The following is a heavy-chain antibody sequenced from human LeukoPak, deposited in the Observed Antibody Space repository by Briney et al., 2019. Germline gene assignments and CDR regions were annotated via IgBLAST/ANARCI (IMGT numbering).Heavy chain of an antibody. Sequence: SQTLSLTCGISGDSVSSSSATWHWFRQSPSRGLEWLGRTYYKSKWYNDYAVSVKSRITISPDTPRNQFSLQLSSVTPDDTAVYYCARDPSGGFRWYFDLWGRGTLVTVSS. J-gene: IGHJ2*01. CDR3: ARDPSGGFRWYFDL. D-gene: IGHD2-15*01. CDR1: GDSVSSSSAT. V-gene: IGHV6-1*01. CDR2: TYYKSKWYN.